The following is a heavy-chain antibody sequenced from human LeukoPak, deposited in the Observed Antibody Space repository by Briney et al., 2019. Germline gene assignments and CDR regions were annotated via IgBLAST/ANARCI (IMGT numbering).Heavy chain of an antibody. V-gene: IGHV1-2*02. CDR1: GYTFTGYY. J-gene: IGHJ4*02. Sequence: VKVSCKASGYTFTGYYMHWVRQAPGQGLEWMGWTNPNSGGTNYAQKFQGRVTMTRDTSISTAYMELTRLTSGDTAVYWCATTYSSGWYWDYWGQGTLVTVSS. CDR2: TNPNSGGT. CDR3: ATTYSSGWYWDY. D-gene: IGHD6-19*01.